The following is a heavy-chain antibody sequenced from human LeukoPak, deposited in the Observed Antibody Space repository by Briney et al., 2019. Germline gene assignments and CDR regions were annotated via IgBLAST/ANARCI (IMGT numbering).Heavy chain of an antibody. CDR2: IWYDGSNK. J-gene: IGHJ3*02. D-gene: IGHD3-22*01. CDR1: GFTFSSYG. Sequence: GGSLRLSCAASGFTFSSYGMHWVRQAPGKGLEWVAVIWYDGSNKYYADSVKGRFTISRDNSKNTLYLQMNSLRAEDTAVYYCAKGISGYYYDSSGFDAFDIWGQGTMVTVSS. V-gene: IGHV3-33*06. CDR3: AKGISGYYYDSSGFDAFDI.